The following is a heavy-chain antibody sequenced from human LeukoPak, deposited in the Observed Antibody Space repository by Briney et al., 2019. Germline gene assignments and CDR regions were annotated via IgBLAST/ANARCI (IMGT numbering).Heavy chain of an antibody. CDR2: ISSSSSTI. Sequence: GGSLRLSCAASGFTFSSYSMNWVRQAPGKGLEWVSYISSSSSTIYYADSVKGRFTISRDNAKNTLYLQMNSLRAEDTAVYYCAKDRRIAAAPEYYFDYWGQGTLVTVSS. D-gene: IGHD6-13*01. V-gene: IGHV3-48*01. CDR3: AKDRRIAAAPEYYFDY. CDR1: GFTFSSYS. J-gene: IGHJ4*02.